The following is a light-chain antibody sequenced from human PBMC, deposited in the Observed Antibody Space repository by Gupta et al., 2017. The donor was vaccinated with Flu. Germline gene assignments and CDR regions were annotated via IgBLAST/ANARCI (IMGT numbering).Light chain of an antibody. CDR2: EVS. Sequence: SSDIGFYNYVSWYQQHPGKAPKFIMYEVSKRPSGVSHRFSGSKSGNTASLTIAGLQAEDEADYYCVAYTARSTPFVFGTGTKVTVL. V-gene: IGLV2-14*01. J-gene: IGLJ1*01. CDR1: SSDIGFYNY. CDR3: VAYTARSTPFV.